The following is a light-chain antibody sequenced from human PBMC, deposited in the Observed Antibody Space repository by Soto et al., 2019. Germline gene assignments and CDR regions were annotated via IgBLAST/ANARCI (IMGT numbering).Light chain of an antibody. CDR3: CSYTTSNTPQIV. CDR2: DVS. Sequence: QSALTQPASVSGSPGQSITISCTGTSSDVGGYNYVSWYQQHPGKAPKFMIYDVSNRPSGVSNRFSGSKSGNTASLTISGLQAEDEADYYCCSYTTSNTPQIVFGPGTKVTVL. J-gene: IGLJ1*01. V-gene: IGLV2-14*01. CDR1: SSDVGGYNY.